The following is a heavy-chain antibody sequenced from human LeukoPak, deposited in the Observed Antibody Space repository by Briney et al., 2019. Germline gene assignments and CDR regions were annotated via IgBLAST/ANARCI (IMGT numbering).Heavy chain of an antibody. J-gene: IGHJ5*02. CDR1: GGSISSYY. V-gene: IGHV4-59*01. D-gene: IGHD3-10*01. CDR3: ARAIYGNWFDP. Sequence: PSETLSLTCTVSGGSISSYYWSWIRQPPGKGLVWIGYIYYSGSTNYNPSLKSRVTISVDASKNQFSLKLSSMTAADTAVYYCARAIYGNWFDPWGQGTLVTVSS. CDR2: IYYSGST.